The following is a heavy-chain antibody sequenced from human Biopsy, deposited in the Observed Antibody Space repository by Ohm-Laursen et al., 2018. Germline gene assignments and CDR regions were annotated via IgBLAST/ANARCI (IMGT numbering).Heavy chain of an antibody. D-gene: IGHD4-17*01. V-gene: IGHV3-23*01. J-gene: IGHJ4*02. CDR3: AKPADSYGSEFYFGY. CDR1: GFSFSDYY. CDR2: INTSGGST. Sequence: GSPRLSCAASGFSFSDYYMSWIRQAPGKGLEWVSVINTSGGSTHYAVSVKGRFTISRDNSKNTLYLRMNSLRAEDTAVYYCAKPADSYGSEFYFGYWGQGTLVTVSS.